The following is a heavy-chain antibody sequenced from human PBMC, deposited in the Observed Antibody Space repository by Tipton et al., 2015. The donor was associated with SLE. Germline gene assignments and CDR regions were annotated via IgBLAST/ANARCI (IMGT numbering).Heavy chain of an antibody. CDR3: AREGVGLFAMDV. D-gene: IGHD3-3*01. Sequence: TLSLTYAVSGYSISSGYHWGWIRQPPGKGLEWIGSIYHSGSTYYNPSLKSRVTISVDTSKNQFSLKLSSVTAADTAVYYCAREGVGLFAMDVWGQGTTVTVSS. J-gene: IGHJ6*02. CDR1: GYSISSGYH. V-gene: IGHV4-38-2*02. CDR2: IYHSGST.